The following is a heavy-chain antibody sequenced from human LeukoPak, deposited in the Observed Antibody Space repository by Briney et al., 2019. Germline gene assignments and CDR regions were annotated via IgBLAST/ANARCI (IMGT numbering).Heavy chain of an antibody. V-gene: IGHV3-7*01. J-gene: IGHJ5*02. CDR2: IKQDGSEK. D-gene: IGHD6-13*01. CDR3: ARIRAAAGTGWFDP. Sequence: GGSLRLSCAASGFTVSTNYMSWVRQAPGKGLEWVANIKQDGSEKYHVDSVKGRFTISRDNAKNSLYLQMNSLRAEDTAVYYCARIRAAAGTGWFDPWGQGTLVTVSS. CDR1: GFTVSTNY.